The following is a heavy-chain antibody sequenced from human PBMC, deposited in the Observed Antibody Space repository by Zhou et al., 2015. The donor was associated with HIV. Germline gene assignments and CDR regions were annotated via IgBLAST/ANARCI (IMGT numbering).Heavy chain of an antibody. V-gene: IGHV1-18*01. J-gene: IGHJ4*02. D-gene: IGHD2-15*01. CDR3: ARVGLYCSGISCYEVDFDH. CDR1: GYIFTRYG. CDR2: ISAYNGDT. Sequence: QVQLVQSGTEVKKPGASVKVSCKASGYIFTRYGITWVRQAPGQGLEWMGWISAYNGDTKYAQKFQGRVSLTTDTSTSTAYMELRSLTSDDTATYYCARVGLYCSGISCYEVDFDHWGQGTLVTVSP.